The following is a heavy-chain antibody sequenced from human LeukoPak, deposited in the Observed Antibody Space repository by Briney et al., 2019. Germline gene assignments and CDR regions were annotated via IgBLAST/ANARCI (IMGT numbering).Heavy chain of an antibody. J-gene: IGHJ4*02. V-gene: IGHV3-30*03. CDR3: ATLSGDSHGYDY. D-gene: IGHD5-18*01. CDR1: GFAFSSYA. CDR2: ILHDGSNK. Sequence: GGSLRLSCAASGFAFSSYAMHWVRQAPGKGLEWVAVILHDGSNKQYADSVKGRFTISRDNSKNTLYLQINSLRAEDTAVYYCATLSGDSHGYDYWGLGTLVTVSS.